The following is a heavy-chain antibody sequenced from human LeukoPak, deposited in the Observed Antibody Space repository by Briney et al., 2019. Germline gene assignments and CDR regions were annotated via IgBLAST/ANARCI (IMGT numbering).Heavy chain of an antibody. CDR1: GFTFSSYW. V-gene: IGHV3-7*01. D-gene: IGHD2-2*01. J-gene: IGHJ5*02. CDR3: ARDHCSSTSCPNWFDP. CDR2: IKQDGSEK. Sequence: GGSLRLSCAASGFTFSSYWMGWVRQAPGKGLEWVANIKQDGSEKYYVDSVKGRFTISRDNAKNSLYLQMNSLRAEDTAVYYCARDHCSSTSCPNWFDPWGQGTLVTVSS.